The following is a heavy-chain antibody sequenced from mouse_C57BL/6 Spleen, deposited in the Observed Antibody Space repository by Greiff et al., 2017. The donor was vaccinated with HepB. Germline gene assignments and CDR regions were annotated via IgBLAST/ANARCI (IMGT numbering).Heavy chain of an antibody. D-gene: IGHD6-1*01. CDR3: AREGAAPFDY. V-gene: IGHV1-76*01. CDR2: IYPGSGNT. J-gene: IGHJ2*01. CDR1: GYTFTDYY. Sequence: VKLMESGAELVRPGASVKLSCKASGYTFTDYYINWVKQRPGQGLEWIARIYPGSGNTYYNEKFKGKATLTAEKSSSTAYMQLSSLTSEDSAVYFCAREGAAPFDYWGQGTTLTVSS.